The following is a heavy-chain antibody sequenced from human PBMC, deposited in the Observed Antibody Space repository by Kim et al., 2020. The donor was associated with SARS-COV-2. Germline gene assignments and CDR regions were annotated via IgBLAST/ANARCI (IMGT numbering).Heavy chain of an antibody. V-gene: IGHV3-43*01. CDR2: ISWDGGST. CDR1: GFTFDDYT. D-gene: IGHD3-22*01. Sequence: GGSLRLSCAASGFTFDDYTMHWVRQAPGKGLEWVSLISWDGGSTYYADSVKGRFTISRDNSKNSLYLQMNSLRTEDTALYYCAKGAYYYDSSGYYLPYGYWGQGTLVTVSS. J-gene: IGHJ4*02. CDR3: AKGAYYYDSSGYYLPYGY.